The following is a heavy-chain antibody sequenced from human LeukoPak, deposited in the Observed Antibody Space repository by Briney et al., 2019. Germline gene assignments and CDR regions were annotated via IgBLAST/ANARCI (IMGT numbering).Heavy chain of an antibody. Sequence: GASVKVSCKTSGFTFTAYYIHWVRQAPGQGLEWMGWMNPNSGNTGYAQKFQGRVTMTRNTSISTAYMELSSLRSEDTAVYYCARRSSDYYYYYGMDVWGQGTTVTVSS. V-gene: IGHV1-8*02. CDR3: ARRSSDYYYYYGMDV. J-gene: IGHJ6*02. CDR2: MNPNSGNT. CDR1: GFTFTAYY. D-gene: IGHD6-25*01.